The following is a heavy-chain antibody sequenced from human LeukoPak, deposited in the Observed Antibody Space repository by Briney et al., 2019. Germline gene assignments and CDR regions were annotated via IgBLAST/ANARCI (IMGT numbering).Heavy chain of an antibody. V-gene: IGHV4-34*01. CDR3: ARGTYYFDTSAHETDDY. CDR2: INHSGST. D-gene: IGHD3-22*01. J-gene: IGHJ4*02. CDR1: GGSFSNYY. Sequence: SETLSLTCAVYGGSFSNYYWSWIRQPPGKGLEWIGEINHSGSTNYNPSLKSRLTISVDTPKNQFSLKLSSATAADTAVYYCARGTYYFDTSAHETDDYWGQGTLVTVSS.